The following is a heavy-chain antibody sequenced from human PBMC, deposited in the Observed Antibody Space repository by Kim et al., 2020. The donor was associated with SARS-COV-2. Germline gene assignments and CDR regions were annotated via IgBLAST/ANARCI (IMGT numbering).Heavy chain of an antibody. CDR1: GFTFSTYW. Sequence: GGSLRLSCAASGFTFSTYWMSWVRQAPGKGLEWVAKIKSDGSVKYYVEYVKGRFTISRDNAKNSLYLQMNNLRADDTAVYYCARIEVTYLYYLDYWGQGTLVSVSS. V-gene: IGHV3-7*01. D-gene: IGHD2-21*02. CDR2: IKSDGSVK. J-gene: IGHJ4*02. CDR3: ARIEVTYLYYLDY.